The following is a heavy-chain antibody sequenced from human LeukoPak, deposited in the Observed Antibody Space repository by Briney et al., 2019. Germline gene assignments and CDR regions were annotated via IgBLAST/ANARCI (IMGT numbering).Heavy chain of an antibody. CDR3: ASSPGAGSTYYFDY. CDR1: GGSISSGGYY. Sequence: SETLSLTCTVSGGSISSGGYYWSWIRQHPGKGLGWIGYIYYSGSTYYNPSLKSRLTISIDTSKNQFSLKLTSVTAADTAVYYCASSPGAGSTYYFDYWGQGALVTVSS. J-gene: IGHJ4*02. D-gene: IGHD3-10*01. V-gene: IGHV4-31*03. CDR2: IYYSGST.